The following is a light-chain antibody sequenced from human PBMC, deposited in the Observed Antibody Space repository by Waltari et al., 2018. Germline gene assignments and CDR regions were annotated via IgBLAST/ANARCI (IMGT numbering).Light chain of an antibody. CDR3: QAWDRDTVV. CDR1: NLGDKN. CDR2: EDS. Sequence: SYELTQPPSVSVSPGQTASITCSGTNLGDKNVCWHHQKTGQSPLLVMYEDSERPSGIPERFAGSNSGNTATLTIRGTQAMDEADYYCQAWDRDTVVFGGGTKLTVL. V-gene: IGLV3-1*01. J-gene: IGLJ2*01.